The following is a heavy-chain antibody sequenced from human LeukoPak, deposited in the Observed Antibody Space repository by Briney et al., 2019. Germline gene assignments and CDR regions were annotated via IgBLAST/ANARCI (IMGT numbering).Heavy chain of an antibody. CDR1: GFTFSGSG. J-gene: IGHJ4*02. V-gene: IGHV3-30*02. Sequence: GGSLRLSCAASGFTFSGSGMHWVRQAPGKGLEWVTFIRYDGSNKYYTDSVKGRFTISRDNSKNTLYLQMDSLRAEDTAVYYCARALTPYCSSTSCPSDYWGQGTLVTVSS. D-gene: IGHD2-2*01. CDR2: IRYDGSNK. CDR3: ARALTPYCSSTSCPSDY.